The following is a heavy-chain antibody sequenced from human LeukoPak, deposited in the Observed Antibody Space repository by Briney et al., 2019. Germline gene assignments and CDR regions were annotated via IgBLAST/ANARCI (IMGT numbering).Heavy chain of an antibody. CDR3: AREHSQGGPNWFDP. Sequence: PGGSLRLSCAASGFTFRNYGMSWVRRAPGKGLEWVSAISGSGDATNNQDSVKGRCIISRHNSQNKLYLQMNSLNAEATAVYPCAREHSQGGPNWFDPWGQGTLVTVSP. V-gene: IGHV3-23*01. CDR1: GFTFRNYG. J-gene: IGHJ5*02. CDR2: ISGSGDAT. D-gene: IGHD2-15*01.